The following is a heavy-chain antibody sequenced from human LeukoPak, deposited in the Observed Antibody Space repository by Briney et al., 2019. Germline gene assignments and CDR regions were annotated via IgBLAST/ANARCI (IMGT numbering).Heavy chain of an antibody. J-gene: IGHJ6*03. CDR2: IYTSGST. CDR1: GGFISTYY. CDR3: ASGPHYYYMDV. Sequence: SETLSLTCTVSGGFISTYYWSWIRQPAGKGLEWIGRIYTSGSTNYNPSLKSRVTISVDTSKNQFSLKLSSVTAADTAVYYCASGPHYYYMDVWGRGTTVTVSS. V-gene: IGHV4-4*07.